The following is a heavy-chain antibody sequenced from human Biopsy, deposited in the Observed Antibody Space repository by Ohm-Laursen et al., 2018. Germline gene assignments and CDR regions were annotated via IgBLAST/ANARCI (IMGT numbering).Heavy chain of an antibody. Sequence: SETLSLTCTVSGGSISSYYWSWIRQPPGKGLECIGYIYYSGSTNYSPSLKSRVTMSVDTSKNQFSLKLSSVTAAATAVYYCARLWGGYHFHGMDVWGQGTTVTVSS. J-gene: IGHJ6*02. CDR3: ARLWGGYHFHGMDV. V-gene: IGHV4-59*08. D-gene: IGHD7-27*01. CDR1: GGSISSYY. CDR2: IYYSGST.